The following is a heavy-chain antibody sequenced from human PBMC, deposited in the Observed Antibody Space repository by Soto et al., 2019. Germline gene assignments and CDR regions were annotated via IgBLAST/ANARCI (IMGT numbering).Heavy chain of an antibody. Sequence: PGESLKISCKGSGYSFTSYWIGWVRQMPGKGLEWMGIIYPGDSDTRYSPSFQGQVTISADKSISTAYLQWSSLKASDTAMYYCARLKSSIAAAGPDFDYWGQGTLVTVSS. CDR2: IYPGDSDT. D-gene: IGHD6-13*01. V-gene: IGHV5-51*01. J-gene: IGHJ4*02. CDR1: GYSFTSYW. CDR3: ARLKSSIAAAGPDFDY.